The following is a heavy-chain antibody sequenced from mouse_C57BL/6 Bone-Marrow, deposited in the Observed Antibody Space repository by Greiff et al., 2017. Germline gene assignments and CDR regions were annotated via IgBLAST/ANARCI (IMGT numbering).Heavy chain of an antibody. D-gene: IGHD3-2*02. V-gene: IGHV2-6-1*01. J-gene: IGHJ4*01. CDR3: ARHTRKQLRLRWAMDY. Sequence: VQLQESGPGLVAPSQSLSITCTVSGFSLTSYGVHWVRQPPGKGLEWLVVIWSDGSTTYNSALKSRLSISKDNSKSQVFLKMNSLQTDDTAMYYCARHTRKQLRLRWAMDYWGQGTSVTVSS. CDR1: GFSLTSYG. CDR2: IWSDGST.